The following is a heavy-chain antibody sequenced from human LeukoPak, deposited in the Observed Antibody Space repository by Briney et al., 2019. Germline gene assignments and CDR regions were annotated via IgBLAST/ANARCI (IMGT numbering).Heavy chain of an antibody. CDR2: INHSGST. V-gene: IGHV4-34*01. CDR3: ARSGYRAVDH. Sequence: PETLSLTCAVYGGSFSGYYWSWIRQPPGKGLEWIGEINHSGSTNYNPSLKSRVTISVDTSKNQFSLKLSSVTAADTAVYYCARSGYRAVDHWGQGTLVTVSS. D-gene: IGHD5-24*01. CDR1: GGSFSGYY. J-gene: IGHJ4*02.